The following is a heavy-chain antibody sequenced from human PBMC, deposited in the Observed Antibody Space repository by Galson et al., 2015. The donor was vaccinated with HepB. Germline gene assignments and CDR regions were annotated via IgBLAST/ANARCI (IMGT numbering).Heavy chain of an antibody. CDR3: AKGGSHLPHYYSHMDV. CDR2: INFSGYST. Sequence: SLRLSCAASGLTFSNYAMNWVRQAPGKGLEWVSNINFSGYSTYYIDSVKGRFTISRDNSKNTVYLQMNSLRAEDTAVYYRAKGGSHLPHYYSHMDVWGQGTTVTVSS. D-gene: IGHD3-16*01. V-gene: IGHV3-23*01. J-gene: IGHJ6*02. CDR1: GLTFSNYA.